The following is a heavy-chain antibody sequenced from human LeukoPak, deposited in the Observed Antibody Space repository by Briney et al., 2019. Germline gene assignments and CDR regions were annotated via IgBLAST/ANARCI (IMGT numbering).Heavy chain of an antibody. J-gene: IGHJ4*02. CDR3: ASVNYYGSGSYIYFDY. V-gene: IGHV3-20*04. CDR2: INWNGGST. CDR1: GFTFGDYG. Sequence: GGSLRLSCAASGFTFGDYGMSWVRQAPGKGLEWVSGINWNGGSTGYADSEKGRFTISRDNAKNSLYLQMNSLRAEDTALYYCASVNYYGSGSYIYFDYWGQGTLVTVSS. D-gene: IGHD3-10*01.